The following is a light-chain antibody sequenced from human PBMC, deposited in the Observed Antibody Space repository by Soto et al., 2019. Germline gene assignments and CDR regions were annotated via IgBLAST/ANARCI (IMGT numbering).Light chain of an antibody. CDR1: QSVSSY. CDR3: QQRSNWPSIT. Sequence: EIVLTQSPATLSLSPGERATLSCMASQSVSSYLAWYQQKPGQAPRLLIYDASNRATGIPARFSGSGSGTDFTLTINSLEPEDSAVYYCQQRSNWPSITFGQGTRRRL. V-gene: IGKV3-11*01. J-gene: IGKJ5*01. CDR2: DAS.